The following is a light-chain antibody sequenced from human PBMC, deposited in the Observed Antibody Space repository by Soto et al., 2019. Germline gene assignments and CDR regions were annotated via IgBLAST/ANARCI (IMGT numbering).Light chain of an antibody. CDR2: AAS. V-gene: IGKV1-39*01. CDR3: QQSSSTPLT. Sequence: DIQMTQSPSSLSASVGDRVTITCRASQSISSYLNWYQQKPGKAPKLLIYAASSLQSGVPSRFSGSGSGTDFTLTISSLQPEDFATYYCQQSSSTPLTLGGGTKVDIK. J-gene: IGKJ4*01. CDR1: QSISSY.